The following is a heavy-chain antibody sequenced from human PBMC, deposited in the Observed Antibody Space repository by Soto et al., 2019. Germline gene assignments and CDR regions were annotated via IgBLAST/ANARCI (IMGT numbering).Heavy chain of an antibody. D-gene: IGHD6-19*01. CDR3: AKMEGKQWLVSPWDY. Sequence: EVQLLESGGGLVQPGGSLRPSCAASGFTFSSYAMSWVRQAPGKGLEWVSAISGSGGSTYYADSVKGRFTISGDNSKNTLYLQMNSVRAEDTAVYYCAKMEGKQWLVSPWDYWGQGTLVTVSS. V-gene: IGHV3-23*01. J-gene: IGHJ4*02. CDR2: ISGSGGST. CDR1: GFTFSSYA.